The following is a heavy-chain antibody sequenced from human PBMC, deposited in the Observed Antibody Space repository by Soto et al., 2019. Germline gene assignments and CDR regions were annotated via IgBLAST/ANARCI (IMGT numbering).Heavy chain of an antibody. Sequence: PGGSLRLSCAASGFTFSSYGMHWVRQAPGKGLEWVAVIWYDGSNKYYADSVKGRFTISRDNSKNTLYLQMNSLRAEDTAVYYCARDKRTEVIDYWGQGTLVTVSS. D-gene: IGHD3-22*01. CDR1: GFTFSSYG. V-gene: IGHV3-33*01. J-gene: IGHJ4*02. CDR3: ARDKRTEVIDY. CDR2: IWYDGSNK.